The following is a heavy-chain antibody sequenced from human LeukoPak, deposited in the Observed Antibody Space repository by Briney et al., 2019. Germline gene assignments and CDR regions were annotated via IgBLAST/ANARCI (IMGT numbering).Heavy chain of an antibody. Sequence: PGGSLRLSCEDSGFTFSSYSMNWVRQAPGKGLEWVSSISSSSSHIYYADSVKGRFTISRDNAKNSLFLQMNSLRAEGTAVYYCARSDTSGWPNFDYWGQGTLVTVSS. CDR2: ISSSSSHI. CDR1: GFTFSSYS. CDR3: ARSDTSGWPNFDY. J-gene: IGHJ4*02. V-gene: IGHV3-21*01. D-gene: IGHD6-19*01.